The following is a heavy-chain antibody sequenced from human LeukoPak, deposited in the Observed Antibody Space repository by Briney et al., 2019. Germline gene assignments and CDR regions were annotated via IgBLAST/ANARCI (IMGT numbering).Heavy chain of an antibody. Sequence: GGSLTLSCAASRFTDSTNYMSWVRQAPGKGLEWVSLIYSGGSTYYADSVKGRFTISRDNSKNTLYLQMNSLRAEDTAVYYCARSSGYSYGYEKFDYWGQGTLVTVSS. J-gene: IGHJ4*02. CDR1: RFTDSTNY. V-gene: IGHV3-53*01. CDR3: ARSSGYSYGYEKFDY. CDR2: IYSGGST. D-gene: IGHD5-18*01.